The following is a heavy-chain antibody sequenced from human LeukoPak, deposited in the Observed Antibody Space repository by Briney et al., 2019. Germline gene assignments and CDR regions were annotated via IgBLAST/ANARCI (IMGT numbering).Heavy chain of an antibody. Sequence: PGGSLRLACAASGFTLSSYAIPSVRQARGKGLGWVAVISYDGSNKYYADSVKGRFTISRDNSKNTLYLQMNSLRAEDTAVYYCARDRGQQLAPDYWGQGTLVTVSS. V-gene: IGHV3-30-3*01. J-gene: IGHJ4*02. CDR1: GFTLSSYA. D-gene: IGHD6-13*01. CDR3: ARDRGQQLAPDY. CDR2: ISYDGSNK.